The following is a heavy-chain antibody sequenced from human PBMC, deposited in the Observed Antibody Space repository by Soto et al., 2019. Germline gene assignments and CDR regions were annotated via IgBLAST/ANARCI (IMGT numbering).Heavy chain of an antibody. J-gene: IGHJ6*02. D-gene: IGHD3-3*01. CDR2: INPSGGST. CDR3: ARATRYYDFWSGYFSDISNMDV. V-gene: IGHV1-46*01. Sequence: ASVKVSCKASGYTFTSYYMHWVRQAPGQGLEWMGIINPSGGSTSYAQKFQGRVTMTRDTSTSTVYMELSSLRSEDTAVYYCARATRYYDFWSGYFSDISNMDVWRQRTTVTVSS. CDR1: GYTFTSYY.